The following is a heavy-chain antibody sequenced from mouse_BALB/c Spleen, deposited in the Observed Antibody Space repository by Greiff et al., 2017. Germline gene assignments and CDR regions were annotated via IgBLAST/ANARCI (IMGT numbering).Heavy chain of an antibody. D-gene: IGHD2-1*01. CDR3: TRGGNYGYYAMDY. CDR1: GYTFTSYW. Sequence: EVQLQQSGTVLARPGASVKMSCKASGYTFTSYWMHWVKQRPGQGLEWIGAIYPGNSDTSYNQKFKGKAKLTAVTSTSTAYMELSSLTNEDSAVYYCTRGGNYGYYAMDYWGQGTSVTVSS. CDR2: IYPGNSDT. J-gene: IGHJ4*01. V-gene: IGHV1-5*01.